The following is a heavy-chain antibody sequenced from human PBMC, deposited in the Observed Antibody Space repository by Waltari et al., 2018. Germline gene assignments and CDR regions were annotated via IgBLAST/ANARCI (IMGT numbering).Heavy chain of an antibody. Sequence: QVQLVQSGAEVKKPGASVKVSCKASGYTFTSYYMHWVRQAPGQGLEWMGIINPSGGSTSYAQKFQGRVTMTRDTSTSTVYMELSSLRSEDTAVYYCARDSGGDCGGDCYSGNYWGQGTLVTVSS. CDR1: GYTFTSYY. J-gene: IGHJ4*02. V-gene: IGHV1-46*01. CDR2: INPSGGST. D-gene: IGHD2-21*01. CDR3: ARDSGGDCGGDCYSGNY.